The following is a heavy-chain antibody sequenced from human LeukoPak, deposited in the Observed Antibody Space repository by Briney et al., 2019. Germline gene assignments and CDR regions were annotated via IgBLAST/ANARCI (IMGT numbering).Heavy chain of an antibody. J-gene: IGHJ5*02. Sequence: ASVKVSCKASGYTFTRYGISWVRQAPGQGPEWLGWISGYNGYTNYEQKFQGRVTMTRNTSISTAYMELSSLRSEDTAVYYCARAGIPGYCTNVTCSNWLDPWGQGTLVTVSS. CDR3: ARAGIPGYCTNVTCSNWLDP. CDR2: ISGYNGYT. CDR1: GYTFTRYG. V-gene: IGHV1-18*01. D-gene: IGHD2-8*01.